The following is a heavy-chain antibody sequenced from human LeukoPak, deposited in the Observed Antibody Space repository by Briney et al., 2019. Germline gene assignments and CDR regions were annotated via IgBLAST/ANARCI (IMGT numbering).Heavy chain of an antibody. CDR3: ARGEPEDY. CDR2: ISYDGSNK. CDR1: GFTFSSYA. D-gene: IGHD3-16*01. Sequence: QPGGSLRLSCAASGFTFSSYAMHWVRQAPGKGLEWVAVISYDGSNKYYADSVKGRFTISRDNFKNTLYLQMNSLRAEDTAVYYCARGEPEDYWGQGTLVTVSS. V-gene: IGHV3-30*01. J-gene: IGHJ4*02.